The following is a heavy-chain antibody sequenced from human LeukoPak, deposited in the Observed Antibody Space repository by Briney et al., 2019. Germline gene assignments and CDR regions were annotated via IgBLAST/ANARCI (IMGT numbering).Heavy chain of an antibody. V-gene: IGHV3-23*01. J-gene: IGHJ6*02. D-gene: IGHD6-19*01. Sequence: GGSLRLSCAASGFTFSNYAMSWVRQAPGKGLEWVSAISGSGGSTYYADSVKGRFTISRDNSKNTLYLQMNSLRAEDTAVYYCAKGAVAGNYYYYGMDVWGQGTTVTVSS. CDR2: ISGSGGST. CDR3: AKGAVAGNYYYYGMDV. CDR1: GFTFSNYA.